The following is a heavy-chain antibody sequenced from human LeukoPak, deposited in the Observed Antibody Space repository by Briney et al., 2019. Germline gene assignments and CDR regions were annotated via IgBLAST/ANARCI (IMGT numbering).Heavy chain of an antibody. D-gene: IGHD5-12*01. V-gene: IGHV1-69*13. CDR2: IIPIFGTA. J-gene: IGHJ4*02. CDR3: ARRVLRRGYSGYGGLDY. CDR1: GGTFSSYA. Sequence: ASVKVSCKASGGTFSSYAISWVRQAPGQGLEWMGGIIPIFGTANYAQKFQGRVTITADESTSTAYMELSSLRSEDTAVYYCARRVLRRGYSGYGGLDYWGQGTLVTVSS.